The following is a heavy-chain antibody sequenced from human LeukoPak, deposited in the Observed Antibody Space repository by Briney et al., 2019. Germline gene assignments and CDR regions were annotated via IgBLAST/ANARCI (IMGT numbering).Heavy chain of an antibody. CDR2: IYHSGST. CDR3: ARDIRITGTTSTYYFDY. V-gene: IGHV4-30-2*01. J-gene: IGHJ4*02. Sequence: PSETLSLTCTVSGGSISSGGYYWRWIRQPPGKGLEWIGYIYHSGSTYYNPSLKSRVTISVDRSKNQFSLKLSSVTAADTAVYYCARDIRITGTTSTYYFDYWGQGTLVTVSS. CDR1: GGSISSGGYY. D-gene: IGHD1-7*01.